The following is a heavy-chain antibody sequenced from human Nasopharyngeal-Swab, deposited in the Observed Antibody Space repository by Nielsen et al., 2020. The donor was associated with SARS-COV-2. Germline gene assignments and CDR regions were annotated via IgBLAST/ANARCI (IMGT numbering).Heavy chain of an antibody. J-gene: IGHJ4*02. Sequence: GESLKISCAASGFTVSSNYMSWVRQAPGKGLEWVSVIYSGGSTYYADSVKGRFTISRDNSKNTLYLQMNSLRAEDTAVYYCARDRIVVVTVWYYFDYWGQGTLVTVSS. CDR3: ARDRIVVVTVWYYFDY. CDR1: GFTVSSNY. D-gene: IGHD2-21*02. CDR2: IYSGGST. V-gene: IGHV3-66*01.